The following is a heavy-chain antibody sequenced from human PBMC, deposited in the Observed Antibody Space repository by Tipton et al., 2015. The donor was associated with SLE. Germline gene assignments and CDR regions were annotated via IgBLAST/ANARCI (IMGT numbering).Heavy chain of an antibody. V-gene: IGHV1-69*18. D-gene: IGHD3-22*01. CDR3: ARRRSGYYYVDFDY. CDR1: GGTFSTYA. J-gene: IGHJ4*02. CDR2: IIPIFGTA. Sequence: QVQLVQSGAEVKKPGSSVKVSCKASGGTFSTYAFSWVRQVPGQGLEWMGRIIPIFGTANYAQKFQGRVTITADESTSTAYMELSSLRSEDTAVYYCARRRSGYYYVDFDYWGQGTLVTVSS.